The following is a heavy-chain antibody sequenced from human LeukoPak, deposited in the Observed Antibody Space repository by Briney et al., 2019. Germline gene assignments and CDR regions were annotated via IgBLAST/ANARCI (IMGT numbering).Heavy chain of an antibody. Sequence: GASVKVSCKASGYIFTSYGISWVRQAPGQGLEWMGWISGYNGNTKYVQKFQGRVTMTIETSTSTAYMELRSLRSDDTAVYYCARDLTHRRNYDNSGYQIVSAFWGQGTLVTVSS. CDR3: ARDLTHRRNYDNSGYQIVSAF. J-gene: IGHJ4*02. CDR2: ISGYNGNT. V-gene: IGHV1-18*01. D-gene: IGHD3-22*01. CDR1: GYIFTSYG.